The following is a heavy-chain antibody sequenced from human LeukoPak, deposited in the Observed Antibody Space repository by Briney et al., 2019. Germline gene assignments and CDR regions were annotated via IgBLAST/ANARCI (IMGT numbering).Heavy chain of an antibody. D-gene: IGHD6-19*01. Sequence: GGSLRLSCVASGFTFSSYWMTWVRQAPGKGLEWLANIKEDGSIQYYLDSVRGRFTISRDNAKTSVYLQLNSLRADDTAVYYCARDVWTGVAVSDYWGQGTLVTVST. CDR3: ARDVWTGVAVSDY. CDR1: GFTFSSYW. V-gene: IGHV3-7*01. J-gene: IGHJ4*02. CDR2: IKEDGSIQ.